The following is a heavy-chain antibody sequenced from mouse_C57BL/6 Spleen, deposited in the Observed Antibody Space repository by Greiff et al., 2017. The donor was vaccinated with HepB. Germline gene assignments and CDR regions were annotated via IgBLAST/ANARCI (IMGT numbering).Heavy chain of an antibody. D-gene: IGHD2-5*01. CDR2: ISYDGSN. V-gene: IGHV3-6*01. CDR3: ARVYYSNYGLDWYFDV. Sequence: ESGPGLVKPSQSLSLTCSVTGYSITSGYYWNWIRQFPGNKLEWMGYISYDGSNNYNPSLKNRISITRDTSKNQFFLKLNSVTTEDTATYYCARVYYSNYGLDWYFDVWGTGTTVTVSS. CDR1: GYSITSGYY. J-gene: IGHJ1*03.